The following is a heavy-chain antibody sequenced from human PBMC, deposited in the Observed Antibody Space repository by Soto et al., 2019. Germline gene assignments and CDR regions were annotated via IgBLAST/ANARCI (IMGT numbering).Heavy chain of an antibody. V-gene: IGHV4-34*01. Sequence: QVQLQQWGAGLLKPSETLSLTCAVYGGSFSGYYWSWIRQPPGKGLEWIGEINHSGSTNYNPSLKSRVTILVDTSKNQFSLKLSSVTAADTAVYYCARGRIFRGSKNWFDPWGQGTLVTVSS. CDR3: ARGRIFRGSKNWFDP. CDR2: INHSGST. D-gene: IGHD2-21*01. J-gene: IGHJ5*02. CDR1: GGSFSGYY.